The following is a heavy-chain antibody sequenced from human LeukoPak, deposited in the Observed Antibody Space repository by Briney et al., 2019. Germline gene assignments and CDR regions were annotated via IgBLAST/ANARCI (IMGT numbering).Heavy chain of an antibody. CDR3: ARELQRTFDY. CDR1: GFIFSSYA. CDR2: ISYDGSNR. Sequence: PGGSLRLSCAASGFIFSSYAMHWVRQAPAKGLEWVVVISYDGSNRYYANSVKGRFTISRDNSKNTLYLQMNSLRAEETAVYYCARELQRTFDYWGQGTLVTVSS. J-gene: IGHJ4*02. V-gene: IGHV3-30*04.